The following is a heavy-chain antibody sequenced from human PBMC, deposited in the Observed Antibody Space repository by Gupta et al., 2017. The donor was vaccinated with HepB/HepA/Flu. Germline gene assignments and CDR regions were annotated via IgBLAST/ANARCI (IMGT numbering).Heavy chain of an antibody. CDR3: ASGPNGYGYMDV. V-gene: IGHV1-69*06. CDR1: GGAFSSYA. D-gene: IGHD5-18*01. CDR2: IIPIFGTA. J-gene: IGHJ6*03. Sequence: QVQLVQSGAEVKKPGSSVKVSCESSGGAFSSYAISWVRQAPGQGLEWMGGIIPIFGTANYAQKFQGRVTITADKSTSTAYMELSSLRSEDTAVYYCASGPNGYGYMDVWGKGTTVTVSS.